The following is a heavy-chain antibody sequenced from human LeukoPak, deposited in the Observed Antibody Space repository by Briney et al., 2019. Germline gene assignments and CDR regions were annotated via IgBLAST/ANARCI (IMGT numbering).Heavy chain of an antibody. V-gene: IGHV4-34*01. J-gene: IGHJ3*02. Sequence: SETLSLTCAVYGGSFSGYYWSWIRQPPGKGLEWIGEINHSGSTNYNPSLKSRVTISVDTSKNQFSLKLSSVTAADTAVYYCARGDYDTGAFDIWGQGTMVTVSS. D-gene: IGHD3-22*01. CDR3: ARGDYDTGAFDI. CDR2: INHSGST. CDR1: GGSFSGYY.